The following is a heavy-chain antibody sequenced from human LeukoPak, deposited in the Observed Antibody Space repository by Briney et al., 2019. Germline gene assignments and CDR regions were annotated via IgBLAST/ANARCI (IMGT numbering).Heavy chain of an antibody. CDR1: GGSFSGYY. CDR2: INHSGST. Sequence: PSETLSLTCAVYGGSFSGYYWSWIRQPPGKGLEWIGEINHSGSTNYNPSLKSRVTISVDTSKNQFSLKLSSVTAADTAVYYCASGEDYWGQGTLVTVSS. V-gene: IGHV4-34*01. CDR3: ASGEDY. J-gene: IGHJ4*02.